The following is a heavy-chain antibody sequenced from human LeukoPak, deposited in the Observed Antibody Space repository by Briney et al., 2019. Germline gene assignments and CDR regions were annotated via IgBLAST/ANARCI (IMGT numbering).Heavy chain of an antibody. V-gene: IGHV4-61*05. D-gene: IGHD3-10*01. J-gene: IGHJ4*02. Sequence: SETLSLTCTVSRGSISTSNYYWGWVRQPPGKGLEWIGYIYYSGSTNYNPSLKSRVTISVDTSKNQFSLKLSSVTAADTAVYYCARSPSGTARYGSGRLLRRYFDYWGQGTLVTVSS. CDR1: RGSISTSNYY. CDR3: ARSPSGTARYGSGRLLRRYFDY. CDR2: IYYSGST.